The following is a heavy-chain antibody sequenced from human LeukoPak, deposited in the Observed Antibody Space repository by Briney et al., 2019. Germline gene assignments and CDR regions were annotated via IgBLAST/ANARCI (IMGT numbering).Heavy chain of an antibody. CDR1: GFTVSSNY. J-gene: IGHJ4*02. V-gene: IGHV3-53*01. D-gene: IGHD3-22*01. CDR2: IYSGGST. Sequence: GGSLRLSCAASGFTVSSNYMSWVRQAPGKGLEWVSVIYSGGSTYYADSVKGRFTISRDNSKNTLYLQVNSLRAEDTAVYYCARAGYYYDSSGYYYVDYWGQGTLVTVSS. CDR3: ARAGYYYDSSGYYYVDY.